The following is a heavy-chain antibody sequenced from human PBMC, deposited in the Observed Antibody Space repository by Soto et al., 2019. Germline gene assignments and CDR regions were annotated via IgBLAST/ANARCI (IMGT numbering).Heavy chain of an antibody. J-gene: IGHJ4*02. D-gene: IGHD2-2*02. Sequence: QVQLVQSGAEVKTPGSSLKVSCKVSGSRFSNYVISWVRQAPGHGLEWLGRIIPIFNSTKYAQNFQGRVTITADKSTGTASLELGSLRSDDTAVYFCAREGRGKKAGYNGLVSLGYWGQGTLVTVSS. CDR2: IIPIFNST. CDR1: GSRFSNYV. V-gene: IGHV1-69*06. CDR3: AREGRGKKAGYNGLVSLGY.